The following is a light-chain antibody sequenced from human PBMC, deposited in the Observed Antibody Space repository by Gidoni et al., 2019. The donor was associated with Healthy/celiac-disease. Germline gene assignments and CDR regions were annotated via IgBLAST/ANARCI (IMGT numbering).Light chain of an antibody. CDR2: EVS. CDR3: SSYAGSNNMV. J-gene: IGLJ2*01. V-gene: IGLV2-8*01. Sequence: QSALTQPPSAYGSPGRSVTIYCTGTSSDVGGYNYVSGYQQHPGKAPKLMIYEVSKRPSGVPDRFSGSKSGNTASLTVSGRQAEDEADYYCSSYAGSNNMVFGGGTKLTV. CDR1: SSDVGGYNY.